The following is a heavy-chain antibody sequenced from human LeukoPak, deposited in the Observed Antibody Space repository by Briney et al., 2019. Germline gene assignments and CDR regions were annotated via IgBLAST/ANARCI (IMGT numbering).Heavy chain of an antibody. V-gene: IGHV4-39*01. Sequence: SETLSLTCTVSGGSISSSSYYWSWIRQPPGKGLEWIGEINHSGSTNYNPSLKSRVTISVDTSKNQFSLRLSSVTAADTAVYYCARHAYDFWSGPGWFDPWGQGTLVTVSS. D-gene: IGHD3-3*01. CDR3: ARHAYDFWSGPGWFDP. CDR2: INHSGST. CDR1: GGSISSSSYY. J-gene: IGHJ5*02.